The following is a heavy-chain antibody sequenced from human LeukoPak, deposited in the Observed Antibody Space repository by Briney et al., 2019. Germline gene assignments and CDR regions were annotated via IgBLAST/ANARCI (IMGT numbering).Heavy chain of an antibody. CDR2: IKQDGSEK. V-gene: IGHV3-7*01. D-gene: IGHD6-13*01. J-gene: IGHJ4*02. CDR3: ARFLAAAGSLDY. CDR1: GFTFTNAW. Sequence: GGSLRLSCVDSGFTFTNAWMSWVRQAPGKGLEWVANIKQDGSEKYYVDSVKGRFTISRDNAKNSLYLQMNSLRAEDTAVYYCARFLAAAGSLDYWGQGTLVTVSS.